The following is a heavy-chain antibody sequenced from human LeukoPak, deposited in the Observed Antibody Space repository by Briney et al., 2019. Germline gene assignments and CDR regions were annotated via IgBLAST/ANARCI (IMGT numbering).Heavy chain of an antibody. CDR2: IYIDGNT. CDR1: GFTVSRNY. J-gene: IGHJ4*02. Sequence: GGSLRLPSAASGFTVSRNYMSWVRQAPGKGLEWVSVIYIDGNTYYADSVRGRLTISRDNSKSTVYLQMNSLRAEDTAVYYCARGDGYNFFDSWGQGTLVTVSS. V-gene: IGHV3-66*01. CDR3: ARGDGYNFFDS. D-gene: IGHD5-24*01.